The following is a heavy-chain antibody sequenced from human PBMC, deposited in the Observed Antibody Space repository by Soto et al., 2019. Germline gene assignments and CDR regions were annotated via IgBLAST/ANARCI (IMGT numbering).Heavy chain of an antibody. Sequence: GGSLRLSCAASGFTFSSYAMSWVRQAPGKGLEWLSAISSGGENIYYADSMRGRFTISRDNSKNTLYLQMNSLRAEDTAVYYCAHGGTPPATPRWGFDYWGQGTLVTVSS. V-gene: IGHV3-23*01. D-gene: IGHD2-2*01. CDR3: AHGGTPPATPRWGFDY. CDR1: GFTFSSYA. J-gene: IGHJ4*02. CDR2: ISSGGENI.